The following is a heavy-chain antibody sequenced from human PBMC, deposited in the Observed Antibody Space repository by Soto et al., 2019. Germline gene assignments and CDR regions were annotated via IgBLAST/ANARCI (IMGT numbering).Heavy chain of an antibody. Sequence: SVMVSCKASGGTFSSYAISWVRQAPGQGLEWMGGIIPIFGTANYAQKFQGRVTITADESTSTAYMELSSLRSEDTAVYYCARGLSSTTVVLYGMDVWGQGTTVTV. V-gene: IGHV1-69*13. D-gene: IGHD1-1*01. CDR2: IIPIFGTA. CDR1: GGTFSSYA. CDR3: ARGLSSTTVVLYGMDV. J-gene: IGHJ6*02.